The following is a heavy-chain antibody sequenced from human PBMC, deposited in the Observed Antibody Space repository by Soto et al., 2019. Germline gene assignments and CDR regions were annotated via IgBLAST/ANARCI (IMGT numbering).Heavy chain of an antibody. CDR1: GGTFSSYT. V-gene: IGHV1-69*02. Sequence: QVQLVQSGAEVKKPGSSVKVSCKASGGTFSSYTISWVRQAPGQGLEWMGRIIPILGIANYAQKFQGRGTITADKSTSTAYMELSSLRSEDTAVYYCARNNAGSSWYYTTMGGGYYYMDVWGKGTTVTVSS. CDR3: ARNNAGSSWYYTTMGGGYYYMDV. J-gene: IGHJ6*03. CDR2: IIPILGIA. D-gene: IGHD6-13*01.